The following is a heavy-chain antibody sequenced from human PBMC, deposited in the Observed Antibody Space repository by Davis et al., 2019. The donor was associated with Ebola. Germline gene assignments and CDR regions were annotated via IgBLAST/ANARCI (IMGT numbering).Heavy chain of an antibody. J-gene: IGHJ4*02. D-gene: IGHD2-21*01. CDR1: GFTFSSYG. Sequence: GGSLRLSCAASGFTFSSYGMHWVRQAPGKGLEWVANINEGGSQTYYVDPVKGRFTISRDNSKNTLYLQMNSLRPEDTAVYYCARATHMDYWGQGTLVTVSS. CDR2: INEGGSQT. V-gene: IGHV3-7*01. CDR3: ARATHMDY.